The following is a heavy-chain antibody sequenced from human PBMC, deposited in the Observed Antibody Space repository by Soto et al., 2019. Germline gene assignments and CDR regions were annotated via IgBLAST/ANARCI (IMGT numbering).Heavy chain of an antibody. D-gene: IGHD5-18*01. Sequence: PSETLSLTCTVSGGSISGYCWNWIRQPPGKGLEYIGHIYYIGTTNYNPSLKSRATISVDTSKNQFSLKLTSVTAADTAVYFCARSGSKYGANAFDIWDQGTMVTVSS. CDR2: IYYIGTT. CDR3: ARSGSKYGANAFDI. CDR1: GGSISGYC. J-gene: IGHJ3*02. V-gene: IGHV4-59*01.